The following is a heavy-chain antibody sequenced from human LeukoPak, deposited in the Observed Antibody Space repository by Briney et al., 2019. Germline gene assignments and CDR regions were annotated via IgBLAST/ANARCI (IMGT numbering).Heavy chain of an antibody. CDR1: RFTFNNYA. Sequence: GGTLRLSCAASRFTFNNYAMNWVRQAPGKGLEWVSAISGSGGSTYYADSVKGRFTISRDNSKNTLYLQMNSLRAEDTAVYYCAKPARTDYADYWGQGTLVTVSS. CDR3: AKPARTDYADY. CDR2: ISGSGGST. V-gene: IGHV3-23*01. D-gene: IGHD1-14*01. J-gene: IGHJ4*02.